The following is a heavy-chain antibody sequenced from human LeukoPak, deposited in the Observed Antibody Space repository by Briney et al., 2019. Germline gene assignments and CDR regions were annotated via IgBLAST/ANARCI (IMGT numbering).Heavy chain of an antibody. CDR2: INTNTGNP. D-gene: IGHD3-10*01. CDR3: ARAPMFRVTDY. V-gene: IGHV7-4-1*02. J-gene: IGHJ4*02. Sequence: ASVKVSCKAYGYTFTSYAMKWVRQAPGQGLEWMGWINTNTGNPTYAQGFTGRFVFPLDTSVSTAYLQISSLKAEDTAVYYCARAPMFRVTDYWGQGTLVTVSS. CDR1: GYTFTSYA.